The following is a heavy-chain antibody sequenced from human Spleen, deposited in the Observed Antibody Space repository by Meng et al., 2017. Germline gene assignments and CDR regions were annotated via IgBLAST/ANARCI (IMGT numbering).Heavy chain of an antibody. Sequence: GGSLRLSCAASGFTVSSNYMSWVRQAPGKGLEWVSVISGSGGSTYYADSVKGRFTISRDNSKYTLYLQMNSLRAEDTAVYYCAKGRRRDGYNLGFDYWGQGALVTVPS. CDR3: AKGRRRDGYNLGFDY. CDR1: GFTVSSNY. D-gene: IGHD5-24*01. CDR2: ISGSGGST. J-gene: IGHJ4*02. V-gene: IGHV3-23*01.